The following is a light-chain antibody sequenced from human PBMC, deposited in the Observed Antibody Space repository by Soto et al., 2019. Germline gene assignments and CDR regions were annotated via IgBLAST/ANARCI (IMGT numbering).Light chain of an antibody. J-gene: IGKJ1*01. CDR2: ETS. V-gene: IGKV1-39*01. Sequence: IQLTQSPSSLSASVGDRVTITCRASQGISSYLAWYQQKPGKAPNLLIYETSTLQSGVPSRFSGDGYGTDFTLSISSLHPEDFATYYCQQTFSLPRTFGQGTKVDIK. CDR1: QGISSY. CDR3: QQTFSLPRT.